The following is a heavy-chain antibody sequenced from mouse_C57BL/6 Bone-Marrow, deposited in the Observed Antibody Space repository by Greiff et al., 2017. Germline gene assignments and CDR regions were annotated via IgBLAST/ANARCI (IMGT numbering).Heavy chain of an antibody. D-gene: IGHD1-1*01. CDR2: IYPGDGDT. Sequence: QVQLQQSGAELVKPGASVKISCKASGYAFSSYWMNWVKQRPGKGLEWIGQIYPGDGDTNYNGKFKGKATLTADKSSSTAYMQLSSLTSEDSAVYFCARALYYYGSSPWYFDVWGTGTTVTVSS. J-gene: IGHJ1*03. CDR1: GYAFSSYW. V-gene: IGHV1-80*01. CDR3: ARALYYYGSSPWYFDV.